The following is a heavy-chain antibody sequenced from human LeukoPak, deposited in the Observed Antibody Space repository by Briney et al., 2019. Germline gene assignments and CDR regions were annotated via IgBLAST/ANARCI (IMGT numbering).Heavy chain of an antibody. J-gene: IGHJ4*02. Sequence: SGGSLRLSCAVSGFTFRTYWMHWVRQVPGEGLVWVSRINEDGSITNYADSVKGRFTISRDNAKNSLYLQMNSLRAEDTAVYYCTRDYRGTFDYWGQGTLVTVSS. D-gene: IGHD1-26*01. CDR1: GFTFRTYW. CDR2: INEDGSIT. CDR3: TRDYRGTFDY. V-gene: IGHV3-74*01.